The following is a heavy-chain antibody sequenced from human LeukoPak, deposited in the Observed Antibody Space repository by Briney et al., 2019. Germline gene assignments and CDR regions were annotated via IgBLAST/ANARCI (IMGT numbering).Heavy chain of an antibody. CDR2: INPSGGST. D-gene: IGHD3-16*01. CDR1: GYTFTRYY. Sequence: GASVTVSCKASGYTFTRYYMHWVRQAPGQGLEWMGIINPSGGSTNYAQKFQGRVTMTRDTSTNTVYMELSSLRSEDTAVYYCARDLKRSRARWENLGLDPWGQGTLVTVSS. V-gene: IGHV1-46*01. J-gene: IGHJ5*02. CDR3: ARDLKRSRARWENLGLDP.